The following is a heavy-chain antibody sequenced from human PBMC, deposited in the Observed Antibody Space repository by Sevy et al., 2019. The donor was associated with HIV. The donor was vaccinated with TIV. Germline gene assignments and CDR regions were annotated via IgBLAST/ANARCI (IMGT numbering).Heavy chain of an antibody. CDR1: GYTFTSYG. D-gene: IGHD3-3*01. V-gene: IGHV1-18*01. CDR3: ARGLSYYDFWSGYYTGIDGGNWFDP. J-gene: IGHJ5*02. CDR2: ISAYNGNT. Sequence: ASVKVSCKASGYTFTSYGISWVRQAHGQGLEWMGWISAYNGNTNDAQKLQGRVTMTTDTSTSTAYKELRSLRSDDTAVYYRARGLSYYDFWSGYYTGIDGGNWFDPWGQGTLVTVSS.